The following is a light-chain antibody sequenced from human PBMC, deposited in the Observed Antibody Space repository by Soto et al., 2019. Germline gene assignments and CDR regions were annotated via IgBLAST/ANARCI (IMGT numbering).Light chain of an antibody. J-gene: IGKJ3*01. CDR3: QQGRNWPPDFT. CDR1: QSVSGY. Sequence: EVVLPQSPATLSMSPGERATLSCRASQSVSGYLAWYQQKPGQAPRLLIYDASSSATGIPARFSGSGSETDFTLTISNLEPEDFARYYCQQGRNWPPDFTFGPGTKVDMK. CDR2: DAS. V-gene: IGKV3-11*01.